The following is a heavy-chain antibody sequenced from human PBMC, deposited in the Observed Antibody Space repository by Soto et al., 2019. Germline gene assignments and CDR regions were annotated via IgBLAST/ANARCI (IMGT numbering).Heavy chain of an antibody. CDR1: GFTFSSYA. CDR2: ISGSGGST. Sequence: EVQLLESGGGLVQPGGSLRLSCAASGFTFSSYAMSWVRQAPGKGLEWVSAISGSGGSTYYADSVKGRFTISRDNSKNTLYLQMNSLRVEDTAVYYCAKANDFWSGYYIYWGQGTLVTVSS. CDR3: AKANDFWSGYYIY. D-gene: IGHD3-3*01. V-gene: IGHV3-23*01. J-gene: IGHJ4*02.